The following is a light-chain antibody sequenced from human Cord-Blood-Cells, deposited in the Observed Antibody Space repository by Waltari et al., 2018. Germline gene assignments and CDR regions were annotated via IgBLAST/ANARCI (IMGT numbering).Light chain of an antibody. V-gene: IGKV3-15*01. CDR2: GAS. Sequence: EIVMTQSPATLSVSPGERATLSCRASQSVSSNLAWYQQKPGQAPRLLIYGASTRATGSPARCSGSGSGTEFTLTMSSLQSEDFAVYYCQQYNNWPWTFGQGTKVEIK. CDR3: QQYNNWPWT. CDR1: QSVSSN. J-gene: IGKJ1*01.